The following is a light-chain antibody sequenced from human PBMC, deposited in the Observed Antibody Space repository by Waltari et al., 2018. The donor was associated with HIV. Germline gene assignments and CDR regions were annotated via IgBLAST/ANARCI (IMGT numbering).Light chain of an antibody. Sequence: DIQMTQSPSSLSASVGDRVTITCRASQNIFNYLNWYQQKPGKAPKVLIYGASSLQSGVPSRFSGSGSGTDFTLTISSLQPEDFATYYCQQGYSSPDTFGQGTNLK. CDR3: QQGYSSPDT. V-gene: IGKV1-39*01. J-gene: IGKJ2*01. CDR2: GAS. CDR1: QNIFNY.